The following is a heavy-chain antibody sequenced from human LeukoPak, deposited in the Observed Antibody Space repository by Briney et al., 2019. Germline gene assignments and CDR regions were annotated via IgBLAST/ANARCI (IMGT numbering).Heavy chain of an antibody. D-gene: IGHD6-19*01. CDR1: GYTFTSYG. J-gene: IGHJ4*02. V-gene: IGHV1-18*01. Sequence: GASVKVSCKASGYTFTSYGISWVRQAPGQGLEWMGWISAYNGNTNYAQKVQGRVTMTRDTSTSTVYMELRSLRSDDTAVYYCAVQVAGTVYWGQGTLVTVSS. CDR3: AVQVAGTVY. CDR2: ISAYNGNT.